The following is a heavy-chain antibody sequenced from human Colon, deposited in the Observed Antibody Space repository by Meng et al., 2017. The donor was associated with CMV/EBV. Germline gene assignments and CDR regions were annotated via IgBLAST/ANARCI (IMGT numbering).Heavy chain of an antibody. CDR2: IKRKTDGETI. V-gene: IGHV3-15*01. CDR3: STSPTMHLVYNWNYSYSSDV. CDR1: GFTFYDAW. D-gene: IGHD1-1*01. J-gene: IGHJ6*02. Sequence: GESLKISCAASGFTFYDAWMTWVRQAPGRGLEWVGRIKRKTDGETIDYAAPVNGSFNISRDDSKHILYLQMNNLRSEDTAIYYCSTSPTMHLVYNWNYSYSSDVWGQGTTVTVSS.